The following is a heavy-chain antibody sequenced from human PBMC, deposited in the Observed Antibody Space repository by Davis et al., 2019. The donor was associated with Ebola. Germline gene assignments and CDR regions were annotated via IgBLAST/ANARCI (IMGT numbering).Heavy chain of an antibody. CDR2: IYSDGST. V-gene: IGHV3-53*01. Sequence: GESLKISCEASGFTVTNTYMYWVRQAPGKGLEWVSVIYSDGSTYYADSVKGRFTISRDNAKNSLFLQMNNLRADDTAVYYCAAELTGDAFDVWGRGTMVTVSS. D-gene: IGHD3-9*01. CDR3: AAELTGDAFDV. CDR1: GFTVTNTY. J-gene: IGHJ3*01.